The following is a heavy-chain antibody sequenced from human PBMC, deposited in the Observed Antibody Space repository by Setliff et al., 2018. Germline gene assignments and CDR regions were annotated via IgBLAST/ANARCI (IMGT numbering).Heavy chain of an antibody. Sequence: PSETLSLTCTVSGGSITNYYWSWIRQPPGKGLQWIGYISHRGDTNYDPSLRSRVAISVDTSKNQFSLRMTSVTAADTAVYYYARMGTPIVGAMEWFDPWGQGMLVTVSS. CDR2: ISHRGDT. J-gene: IGHJ5*01. CDR3: ARMGTPIVGAMEWFDP. CDR1: GGSITNYY. V-gene: IGHV4-59*12. D-gene: IGHD1-26*01.